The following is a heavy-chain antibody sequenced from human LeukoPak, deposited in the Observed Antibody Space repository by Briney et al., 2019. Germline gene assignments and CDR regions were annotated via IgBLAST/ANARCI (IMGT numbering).Heavy chain of an antibody. J-gene: IGHJ6*03. CDR1: GGSISSSSYY. V-gene: IGHV4-39*07. CDR3: ARVFLRLYGSGSYDVSDYYYYMDV. D-gene: IGHD3-10*01. CDR2: IYYSGST. Sequence: SETLSLTCTVSGGSISSSSYYWGWIRQPPGKGLEWIGSIYYSGSTYYNPSLKSRVTISVDTSKNQFSLKLSSVTAADTAVYYCARVFLRLYGSGSYDVSDYYYYMDVWGKGTTVTVSS.